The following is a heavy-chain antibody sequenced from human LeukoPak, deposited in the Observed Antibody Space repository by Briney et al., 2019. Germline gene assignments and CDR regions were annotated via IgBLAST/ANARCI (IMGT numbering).Heavy chain of an antibody. J-gene: IGHJ5*02. Sequence: SLKVSCKASGGSFSKYAISWGRQAPGQGREWMVGIIPILGTANYAPKFQDRVTISMEESRSTSFMEFGSLRSWDTACYYVARGNYSDRSGNHHRIYNWFDPWGQGTLVTVSS. D-gene: IGHD3-22*01. V-gene: IGHV1-69*05. CDR1: GGSFSKYA. CDR3: ARGNYSDRSGNHHRIYNWFDP. CDR2: IIPILGTA.